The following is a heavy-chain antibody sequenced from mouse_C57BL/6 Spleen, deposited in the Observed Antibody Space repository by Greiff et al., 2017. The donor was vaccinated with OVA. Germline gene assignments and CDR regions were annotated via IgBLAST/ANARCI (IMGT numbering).Heavy chain of an antibody. CDR3: ARSRPGTGRGIFDY. CDR1: GYSFTDYN. V-gene: IGHV1-39*01. D-gene: IGHD4-1*01. CDR2: INPNYGTT. Sequence: LQESGPELVKPGASVKISCKASGYSFTDYNMNWVKQSNGKSLEWIGVINPNYGTTSYNQKFKGKATLTVDQSSSTAYMQLNSLTSEDSAVYYCARSRPGTGRGIFDYWGQGTTLTVSS. J-gene: IGHJ2*01.